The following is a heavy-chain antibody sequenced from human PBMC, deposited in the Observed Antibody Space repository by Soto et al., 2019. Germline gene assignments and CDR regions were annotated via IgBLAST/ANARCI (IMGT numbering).Heavy chain of an antibody. Sequence: PSVTLRLTCTVAGSSNSRYHWSWIQQPPGKGLEWIGYIYYSGSTSYNPPLKSRFTISVDTSKNQCSLKLSSVTAPDTAVYYCASASGYYISYFDYWGQRTLVTFSS. CDR1: GSSNSRYH. J-gene: IGHJ4*02. CDR3: ASASGYYISYFDY. V-gene: IGHV4-59*01. CDR2: IYYSGST. D-gene: IGHD3-3*01.